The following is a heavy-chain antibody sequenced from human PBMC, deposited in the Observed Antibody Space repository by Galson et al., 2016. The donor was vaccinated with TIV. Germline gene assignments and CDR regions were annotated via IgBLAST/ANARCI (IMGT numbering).Heavy chain of an antibody. Sequence: SLRLSCAASRFPFSNFPMHWVRQAPGKGLDWVAFIRSDGSKKYADSGAGRFATYRDNSKNTVYLQMNSLKPGDTALDFCARGRGINGGLYFDCWGRGTMVTLSS. D-gene: IGHD3-10*01. CDR1: RFPFSNFP. J-gene: IGHJ4*02. V-gene: IGHV3-30*02. CDR3: ARGRGINGGLYFDC. CDR2: IRSDGSKK.